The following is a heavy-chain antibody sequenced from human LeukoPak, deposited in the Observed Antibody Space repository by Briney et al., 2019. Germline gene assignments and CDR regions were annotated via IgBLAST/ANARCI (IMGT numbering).Heavy chain of an antibody. CDR2: IYPGDSDT. Sequence: GESLKISCQGSGYSFATYWIGWVRQMPGKGLEWMGIIYPGDSDTSYSPSFEGQVTISADKSISTAYLQWSSLKASDTAMYYCARSHCSVSFCHKAHFYYGLDVWGQGTTVTVSS. CDR3: ARSHCSVSFCHKAHFYYGLDV. CDR1: GYSFATYW. J-gene: IGHJ6*02. V-gene: IGHV5-51*01. D-gene: IGHD2-15*01.